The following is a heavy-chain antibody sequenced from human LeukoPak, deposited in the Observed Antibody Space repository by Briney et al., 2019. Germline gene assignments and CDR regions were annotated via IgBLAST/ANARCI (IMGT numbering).Heavy chain of an antibody. D-gene: IGHD5-24*01. CDR1: GYSFTSYW. Sequence: GESLKISCKGSGYSFTSYWIGWVRQMPGKGLDWMGIIYPGDSDTRYSPSFQGQVTISADKSISTAYLQWSSLKASDTAMYYCASWGMATVDAFDIWGQGTMVTVSS. CDR2: IYPGDSDT. J-gene: IGHJ3*02. V-gene: IGHV5-51*01. CDR3: ASWGMATVDAFDI.